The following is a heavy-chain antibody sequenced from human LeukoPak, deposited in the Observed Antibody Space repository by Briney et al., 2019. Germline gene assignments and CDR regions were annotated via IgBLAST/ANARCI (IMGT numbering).Heavy chain of an antibody. J-gene: IGHJ3*01. V-gene: IGHV3-23*01. CDR3: ARDMELST. D-gene: IGHD3-16*02. CDR2: ISFSGANS. Sequence: GGSLRLSCSASGFTFRDSAMTWVRQAPGKGLEWVSLISFSGANSYYPDSVKGRFSVSRDNSKDILYLQLSGLRADDTAIYYCARDMELSTWGPGTMVTVSS. CDR1: GFTFRDSA.